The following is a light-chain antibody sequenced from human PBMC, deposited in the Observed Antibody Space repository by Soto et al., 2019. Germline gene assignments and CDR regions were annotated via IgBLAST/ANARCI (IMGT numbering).Light chain of an antibody. CDR1: QTISSW. CDR3: QHYKSYSET. V-gene: IGKV1-5*03. CDR2: KAS. Sequence: DIQMTQSPSTLSGSVGDRVTITCRASQTISSWLAWYQQKPGQAPKLLIYKASTLKSEIPSRFSGSGSGTEFTLTISSLQPDDFATYYCQHYKSYSETFGQGTKVELK. J-gene: IGKJ1*01.